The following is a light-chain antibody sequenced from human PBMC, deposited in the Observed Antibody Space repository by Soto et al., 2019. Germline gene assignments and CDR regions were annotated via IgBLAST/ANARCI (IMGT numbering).Light chain of an antibody. J-gene: IGKJ1*01. CDR2: GAS. CDR3: QQYNNWPRT. V-gene: IGKV3-15*01. Sequence: EIVMTQSPATLSVSPGERATLSCRASQSVSSNLAWYQQNPGQDPRLLIYGASTRATGIPARFSGSGSGTEFTLTISSLQSEDFAVYYCQQYNNWPRTFGQGTRWIS. CDR1: QSVSSN.